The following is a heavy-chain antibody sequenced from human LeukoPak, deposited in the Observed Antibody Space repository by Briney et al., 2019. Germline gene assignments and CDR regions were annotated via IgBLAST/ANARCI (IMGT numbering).Heavy chain of an antibody. CDR1: GYNFTXXX. Sequence: ASVKGSLKASGYNFTXXXXHWGGQAPGQXLEWMGMIYPRDGSTSYAQKFQGRVTVTRDTSTSTVHMELSGLRSEDTAVYYCARDQEGFDYWGQGTLVTVSS. J-gene: IGHJ4*02. V-gene: IGHV1-46*01. CDR3: ARDQEGFDY. CDR2: IYPRDGST.